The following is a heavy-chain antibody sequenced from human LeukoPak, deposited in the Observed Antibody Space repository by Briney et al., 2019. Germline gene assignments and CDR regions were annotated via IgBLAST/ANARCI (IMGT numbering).Heavy chain of an antibody. CDR1: GFTFSSYW. D-gene: IGHD1-26*01. CDR2: IKQDGSEK. Sequence: AGGSLRLSCAASGFTFSSYWMSWVRQAPGKGLEWVANIKQDGSEKYYVDSAEGRFTISRDNAKNSLYLQMNSLRAEDTAVYYCARDRRELPGTIDYWGQGTLVTVSS. J-gene: IGHJ4*02. CDR3: ARDRRELPGTIDY. V-gene: IGHV3-7*04.